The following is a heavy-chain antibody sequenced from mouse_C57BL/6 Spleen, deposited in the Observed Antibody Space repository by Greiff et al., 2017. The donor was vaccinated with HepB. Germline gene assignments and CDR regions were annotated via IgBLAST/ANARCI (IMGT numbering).Heavy chain of an antibody. CDR3: ASPYYGNPYYAMDY. J-gene: IGHJ4*01. D-gene: IGHD2-10*01. CDR1: GYAFSSSW. Sequence: VQLVESGPELVKPGASVKISCKASGYAFSSSWMNWVKQRPGKGLEWIGRIYPGDGDTNYNGKFKGKATLTADKSSSTAYMQLSSLTSEDSAVYFCASPYYGNPYYAMDYWGQGTSVTVSS. V-gene: IGHV1-82*01. CDR2: IYPGDGDT.